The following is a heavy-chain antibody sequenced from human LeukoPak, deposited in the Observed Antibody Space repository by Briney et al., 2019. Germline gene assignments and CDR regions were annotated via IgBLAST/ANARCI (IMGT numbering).Heavy chain of an antibody. CDR2: VYYSGLT. D-gene: IGHD3-3*01. Sequence: SETLSLTCTVSGGSINSSNYNWGWIRQPPRRGPEWLASVYYSGLTYYNSSLKSRVSISVDTSKNQFSLKLRSVTAADTAVYYCANLREEHDFWSFDNWGQGTLVTVSS. J-gene: IGHJ4*02. CDR3: ANLREEHDFWSFDN. V-gene: IGHV4-39*07. CDR1: GGSINSSNYN.